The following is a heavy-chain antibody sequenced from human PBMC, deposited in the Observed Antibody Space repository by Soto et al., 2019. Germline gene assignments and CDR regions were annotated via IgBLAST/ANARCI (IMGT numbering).Heavy chain of an antibody. Sequence: EVQLVESGGGLVQPGGSLRLSCAATGFTFSIYSMHWVRQAPGKGLEWLSYISTRSNSIYYADSVKGRFTISRDNAKNSMYLQMNSLRDEDTAVYYCARARESGSYSPVDYWGQGTLVTVSS. CDR2: ISTRSNSI. CDR1: GFTFSIYS. V-gene: IGHV3-48*02. CDR3: ARARESGSYSPVDY. D-gene: IGHD1-26*01. J-gene: IGHJ4*02.